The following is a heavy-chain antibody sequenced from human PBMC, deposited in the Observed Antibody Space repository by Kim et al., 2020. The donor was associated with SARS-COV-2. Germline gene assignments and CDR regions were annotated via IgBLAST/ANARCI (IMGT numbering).Heavy chain of an antibody. CDR1: GFTVSSNY. D-gene: IGHD3-16*01. CDR3: ARAGGEWFPDAFDI. Sequence: GGSLRLSCAASGFTVSSNYMSWVRQAPGKGLEWVSVIYSGGSTYYADSVKGRFTISRDNSKNTLYLQMNSLRAEDTAVYYCARAGGEWFPDAFDIWGQGTMVTVSS. J-gene: IGHJ3*02. V-gene: IGHV3-66*01. CDR2: IYSGGST.